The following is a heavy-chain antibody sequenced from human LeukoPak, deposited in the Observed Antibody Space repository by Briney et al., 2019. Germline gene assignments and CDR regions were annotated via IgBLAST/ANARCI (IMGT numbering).Heavy chain of an antibody. CDR2: IKQDGSEK. CDR1: GFPFSSYA. D-gene: IGHD6-19*01. J-gene: IGHJ1*01. V-gene: IGHV3-7*01. CDR3: ATGYSSGWYFYFQH. Sequence: GGSLRLSCAASGFPFSSYAMHWVRQAPGKGLEWVANIKQDGSEKNYVVSEKGRFPIQRENAKHSLSLRMNRLSAEHMAVYYCATGYSSGWYFYFQHWGQGSLVSVSS.